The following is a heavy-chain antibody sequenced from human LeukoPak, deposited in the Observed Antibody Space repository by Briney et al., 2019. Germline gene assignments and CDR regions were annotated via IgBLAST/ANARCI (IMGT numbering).Heavy chain of an antibody. D-gene: IGHD3-10*01. J-gene: IGHJ4*02. Sequence: SETLSLTCTVSGGSISSYYWSWIRQPAGKGLEWIGRIYTSGSTNYNPSLKSRVTISVDTSKNQFSLKLSSVTAADTAVYYCARLTYYYGSGSYALDYWGQGTLVTVSS. CDR2: IYTSGST. CDR1: GGSISSYY. CDR3: ARLTYYYGSGSYALDY. V-gene: IGHV4-4*07.